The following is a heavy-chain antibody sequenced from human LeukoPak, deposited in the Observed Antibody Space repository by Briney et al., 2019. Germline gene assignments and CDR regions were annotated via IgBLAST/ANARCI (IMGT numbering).Heavy chain of an antibody. D-gene: IGHD3-10*02. CDR1: GGTLSSYA. V-gene: IGHV1-69*01. CDR3: ARGVRGVIITFDAFDI. J-gene: IGHJ3*02. CDR2: IIPIFGTA. Sequence: SVKVSCKASGGTLSSYAISWVRQAPGQGLEWMGGIIPIFGTANYAQKFQGRVTITADESTSTAYMELSSLRSEDTAVYYCARGVRGVIITFDAFDIWGQGTMVTVSS.